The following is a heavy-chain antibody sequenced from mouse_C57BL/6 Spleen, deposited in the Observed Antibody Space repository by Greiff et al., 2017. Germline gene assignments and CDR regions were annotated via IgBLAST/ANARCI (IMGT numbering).Heavy chain of an antibody. Sequence: VKLQESGAELVRPGTSVKVSCKASGYAFTNYLIEWVKQRPGQGLEWIGVINPGSGGTNYNEKFKGKATLTADKSSSTAYMQLSSLTSEDSAVYFGARGGYDYDEGVFDYWGQGTTLTVSS. V-gene: IGHV1-54*01. J-gene: IGHJ2*01. D-gene: IGHD2-4*01. CDR1: GYAFTNYL. CDR2: INPGSGGT. CDR3: ARGGYDYDEGVFDY.